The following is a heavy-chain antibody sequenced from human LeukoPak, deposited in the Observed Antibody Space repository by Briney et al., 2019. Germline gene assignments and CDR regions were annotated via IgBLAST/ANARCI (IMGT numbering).Heavy chain of an antibody. D-gene: IGHD1-26*01. V-gene: IGHV3-30*02. CDR2: IRYDGSNK. Sequence: GGSLRLSCAASGFTFSSYGMHWVRQAPGKGLEWVAFIRYDGSNKYYADSVKGRFTISRDNSKNTLYLQMNSLRAEDTAVYYCAKRRNLVGATNLPDYWGQGTLVTVSS. CDR1: GFTFSSYG. CDR3: AKRRNLVGATNLPDY. J-gene: IGHJ4*02.